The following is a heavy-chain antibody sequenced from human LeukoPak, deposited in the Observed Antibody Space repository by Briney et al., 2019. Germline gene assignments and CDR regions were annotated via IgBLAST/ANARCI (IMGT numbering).Heavy chain of an antibody. D-gene: IGHD3-22*01. CDR2: IYTSGST. CDR3: ARDRTTYYYDSSGYYSSEWFDP. CDR1: GGSISSYY. V-gene: IGHV4-4*08. Sequence: SETLSLTCTVSGGSISSYYWSWIRQPPGKGLEWIGYIYTSGSTNYNPSLKSRVTISVDTSKNQFSLKLSSVTAADTAVYYCARDRTTYYYDSSGYYSSEWFDPWGQGTLVTVSS. J-gene: IGHJ5*02.